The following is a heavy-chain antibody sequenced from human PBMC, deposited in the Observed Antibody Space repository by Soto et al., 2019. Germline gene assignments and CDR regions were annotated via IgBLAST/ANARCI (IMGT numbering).Heavy chain of an antibody. V-gene: IGHV3-23*01. CDR2: ISGSGGST. J-gene: IGHJ4*02. CDR3: AKDFWNYYDIFFDY. D-gene: IGHD3-22*01. Sequence: LRLSCAASGFTFSSYAMSWVRQAPGKGLEWVSAISGSGGSTYYADSVKGRFTISRDNSKNTLYLQMNSLRAEDTAVYYCAKDFWNYYDIFFDYWGQGTLVTVSS. CDR1: GFTFSSYA.